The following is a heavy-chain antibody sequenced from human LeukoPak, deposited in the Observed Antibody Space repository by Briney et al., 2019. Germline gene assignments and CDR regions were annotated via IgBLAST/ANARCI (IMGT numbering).Heavy chain of an antibody. CDR3: ARDRLAAVGGWDFAFDI. J-gene: IGHJ3*02. CDR1: GFTVSSNY. D-gene: IGHD6-19*01. V-gene: IGHV3-66*01. Sequence: GGSLRLSCAVSGFTVSSNYMSRVRQAPGKGLEWVSVIYNGDNTNYADSVKGRFIISRDNARNSLYLQMNSLRAEDTAVYYCARDRLAAVGGWDFAFDIWGQGTMVTVSS. CDR2: IYNGDNT.